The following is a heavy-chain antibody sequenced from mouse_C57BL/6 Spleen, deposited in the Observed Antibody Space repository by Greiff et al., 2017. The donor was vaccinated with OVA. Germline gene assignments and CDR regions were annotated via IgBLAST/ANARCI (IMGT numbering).Heavy chain of an antibody. CDR2: IWRGGST. CDR1: GFSLTSYG. D-gene: IGHD2-3*01. J-gene: IGHJ2*01. V-gene: IGHV2-2*01. CDR3: ARNYADGYYAFDY. Sequence: QVQLQQSGPGLVQPSQSLSITCTVSGFSLTSYGVHWVRQSPGKGLEWLGVIWRGGSTDYNAAFISRLSISKDNSKSQVFFKMNSLQADDTAIYYCARNYADGYYAFDYWGQGTTLTVSS.